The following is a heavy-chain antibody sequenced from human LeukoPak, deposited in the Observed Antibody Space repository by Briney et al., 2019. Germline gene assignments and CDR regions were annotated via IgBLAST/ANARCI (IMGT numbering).Heavy chain of an antibody. CDR3: ARGIPTTQYSSSWYYFDY. J-gene: IGHJ4*02. CDR1: GFTVSGNY. Sequence: PGGSLRLSCAVSGFTVSGNYMSWVRQAPGKGLEWVSLIYSGGTTYYADSVKGRFTISRDNAKNSLYLQMNSLRAEDTAVYYCARGIPTTQYSSSWYYFDYWGQGTLVTVSS. D-gene: IGHD6-13*01. V-gene: IGHV3-53*01. CDR2: IYSGGTT.